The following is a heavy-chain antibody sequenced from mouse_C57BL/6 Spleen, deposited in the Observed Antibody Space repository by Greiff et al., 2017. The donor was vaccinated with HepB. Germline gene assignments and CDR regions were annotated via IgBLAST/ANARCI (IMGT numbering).Heavy chain of an antibody. J-gene: IGHJ1*03. CDR1: GYTFTSYW. D-gene: IGHD1-1*02. CDR2: IDPSDSET. V-gene: IGHV1-52*01. Sequence: VQLQQPGAELVRPGSSVKLSCKASGYTFTSYWMHWVKQRPIQGLEWIGNIDPSDSETHYNQKFKDKATLTVDKSSSTAYMQLSSLTSEDSAVYYCARYGGGGYFDVWGTGTTVTVSS. CDR3: ARYGGGGYFDV.